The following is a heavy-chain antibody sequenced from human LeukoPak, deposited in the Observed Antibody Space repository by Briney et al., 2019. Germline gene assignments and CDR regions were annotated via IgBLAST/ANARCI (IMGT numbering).Heavy chain of an antibody. V-gene: IGHV4-4*07. CDR2: IYTSGST. CDR3: ARGGSSSDYYYYMDV. D-gene: IGHD6-13*01. Sequence: SETLSLTCTVSGGSISSYYWSWIRQPAGKGLEWIGRIYTSGSTNYNPSLKSRVTMSVDTSKNQFSLKLRSVTAADTAVYYCARGGSSSDYYYYMDVWGKGTTVTVSS. CDR1: GGSISSYY. J-gene: IGHJ6*03.